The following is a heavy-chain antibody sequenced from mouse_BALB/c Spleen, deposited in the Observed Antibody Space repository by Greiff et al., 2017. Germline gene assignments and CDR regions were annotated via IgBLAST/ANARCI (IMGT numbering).Heavy chain of an antibody. J-gene: IGHJ4*01. Sequence: VMLVESGPGLVAPSQSLSITCTVSGFSLTSYGVHWVRQPPGKGLEWLGVIWAGGSTNYNSALMSRLSISKDNSKSQVFLKMNSLQTDDTAMYYCASNYYGSIMDYWGQGTSVTVSS. V-gene: IGHV2-9*02. CDR3: ASNYYGSIMDY. D-gene: IGHD1-1*01. CDR1: GFSLTSYG. CDR2: IWAGGST.